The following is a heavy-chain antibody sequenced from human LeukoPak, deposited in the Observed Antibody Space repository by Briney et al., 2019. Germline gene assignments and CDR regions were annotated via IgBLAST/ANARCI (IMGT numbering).Heavy chain of an antibody. Sequence: SETLSLTCTVSGGPISSGGFYWTWIRQPPGKGLEWIGYIYYSGSTYYNPSLKSRVTISVDTSKNQFSLKLSSVTAADTAVYYCARGPLLAPFDYWGQGTLVTVSS. CDR2: IYYSGST. CDR3: ARGPLLAPFDY. D-gene: IGHD3-10*01. CDR1: GGPISSGGFY. V-gene: IGHV4-30-4*01. J-gene: IGHJ4*02.